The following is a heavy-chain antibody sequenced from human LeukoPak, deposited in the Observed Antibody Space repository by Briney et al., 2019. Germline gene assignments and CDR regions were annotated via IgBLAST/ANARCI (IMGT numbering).Heavy chain of an antibody. CDR1: GGSISSGSYY. CDR2: IYTSGST. J-gene: IGHJ2*01. Sequence: SETLSLTCTVSGGSISSGSYYWSWIRQPAGKGLEWIGRIYTSGSTNYNPSLKSRVTISVDTSKNQFSLKLSSVTAADTAVYYCARRGGGWYFDLWGRGTLVTVSS. V-gene: IGHV4-61*02. D-gene: IGHD3-10*01. CDR3: ARRGGGWYFDL.